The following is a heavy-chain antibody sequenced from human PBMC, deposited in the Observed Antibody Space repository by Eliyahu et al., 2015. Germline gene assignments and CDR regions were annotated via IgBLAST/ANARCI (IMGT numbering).Heavy chain of an antibody. J-gene: IGHJ3*02. Sequence: GLVWLSTTSGXGTSTYYADSVKRXFTISRDNFKNTLYLQMNSLRAEDTAVYYCAKRVGYCGGDCYPNDGFDIWGQGTMVTVSS. D-gene: IGHD2-21*02. V-gene: IGHV3-23*01. CDR2: TSGXGTST. CDR3: AKRVGYCGGDCYPNDGFDI.